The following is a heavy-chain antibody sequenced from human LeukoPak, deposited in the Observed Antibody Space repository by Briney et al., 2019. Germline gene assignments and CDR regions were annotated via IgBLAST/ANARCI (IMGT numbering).Heavy chain of an antibody. V-gene: IGHV1-18*01. CDR2: ISAYNGNT. D-gene: IGHD3-3*01. CDR3: ARSLRFLEWLLSDYYYYGMDV. CDR1: GYTFTSYG. J-gene: IGHJ6*02. Sequence: GASVTVSCKASGYTFTSYGISWVRQAPGQGLEWMGWISAYNGNTNYAQKLQGRVTMTTDTSTSTAYMELRSLRSDDTAVYYCARSLRFLEWLLSDYYYYGMDVWGQGTTVTVSS.